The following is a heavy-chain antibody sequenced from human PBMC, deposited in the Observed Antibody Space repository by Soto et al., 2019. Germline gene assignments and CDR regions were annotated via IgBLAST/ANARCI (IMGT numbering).Heavy chain of an antibody. J-gene: IGHJ5*02. CDR2: VNHSGST. CDR1: GGSFSGYY. CDR3: ARVTENWFDP. V-gene: IGHV4-34*01. Sequence: TSETLSLTGAVYGGSFSGYYWTWIRQSREKGLEWIGEVNHSGSTNYNPSLKSRVTISVDKSKDQFSLKLSSVTAADTAVYYCARVTENWFDPWGQGTLVTVSS. D-gene: IGHD3-16*01.